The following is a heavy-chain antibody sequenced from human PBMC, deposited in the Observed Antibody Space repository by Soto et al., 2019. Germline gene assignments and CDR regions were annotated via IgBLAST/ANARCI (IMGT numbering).Heavy chain of an antibody. D-gene: IGHD3-3*01. CDR1: GDTFKSYG. Sequence: ASVKVSCKASGDTFKSYGIGWVRQAPGQGLEWVGGIIPLFGSTNYAQKFLGRVTITADGPTTTTYMELTSLTSDDTAVYYCARDPQLRFFERFDLWGQGTLVTVSS. J-gene: IGHJ1*01. CDR3: ARDPQLRFFERFDL. CDR2: IIPLFGST. V-gene: IGHV1-69*13.